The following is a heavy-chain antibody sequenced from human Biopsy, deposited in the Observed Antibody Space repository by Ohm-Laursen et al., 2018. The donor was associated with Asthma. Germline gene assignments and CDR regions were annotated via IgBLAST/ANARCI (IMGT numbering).Heavy chain of an antibody. D-gene: IGHD4-17*01. J-gene: IGHJ6*02. Sequence: SLRLSCAASGFSFSEFVMHWVRQAPGKGLEWVAVISYDGSTKYYADSVKGRFTISRDNSKNTLYLQMSRLRVEDTAVYYCAKDPRIYGENVGGMDVWGRGTAVNVSS. V-gene: IGHV3-30*18. CDR2: ISYDGSTK. CDR1: GFSFSEFV. CDR3: AKDPRIYGENVGGMDV.